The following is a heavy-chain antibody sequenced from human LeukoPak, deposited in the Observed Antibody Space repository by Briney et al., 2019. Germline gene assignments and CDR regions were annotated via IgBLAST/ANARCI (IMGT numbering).Heavy chain of an antibody. CDR1: GGTLSSYA. D-gene: IGHD2-2*01. Sequence: SVKVSCKSSGGTLSSYAISWVRQAPGQGLEWMGGIIPIFGTANYAQKFQGRVTITADESTSTAYMELSSLRSEDTAVYYCARAPRVVPAALDAFDIWGQGTMVTVSS. CDR3: ARAPRVVPAALDAFDI. CDR2: IIPIFGTA. V-gene: IGHV1-69*13. J-gene: IGHJ3*02.